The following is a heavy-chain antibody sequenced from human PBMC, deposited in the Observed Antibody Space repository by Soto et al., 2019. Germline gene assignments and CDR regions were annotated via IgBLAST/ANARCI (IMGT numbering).Heavy chain of an antibody. CDR1: GGFIISGGYS. J-gene: IGHJ4*02. Sequence: SETLCLTCAVSGGFIISGGYSWSWIRQPPGKGLEWIGYIYHSGSTYYNPSLKSRITISIDRSKNQLSLKLSSVTAADTAVYYCARGMTTVTTLDYWGQGTLVTVSS. CDR3: ARGMTTVTTLDY. V-gene: IGHV4-30-2*01. CDR2: IYHSGST. D-gene: IGHD4-4*01.